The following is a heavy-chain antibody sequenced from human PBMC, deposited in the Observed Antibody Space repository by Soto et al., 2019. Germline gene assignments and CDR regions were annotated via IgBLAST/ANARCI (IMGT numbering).Heavy chain of an antibody. D-gene: IGHD2-21*01. CDR3: ARDTAWGESRWCFDI. CDR2: IKQDGSEK. J-gene: IGHJ3*02. V-gene: IGHV3-7*01. Sequence: GSLRLSCAASGFTFSSYWMGWVRQAPEKGLEWVANIKQDGSEKYYVDSVKGRFTVSRDNAKNSFYLQMNSLRADDTAVYYCARDTAWGESRWCFDIWGQGTTVTVSS. CDR1: GFTFSSYW.